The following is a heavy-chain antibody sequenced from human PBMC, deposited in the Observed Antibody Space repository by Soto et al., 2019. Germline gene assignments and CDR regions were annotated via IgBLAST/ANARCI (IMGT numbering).Heavy chain of an antibody. J-gene: IGHJ4*02. CDR1: GFNFNDYG. CDR2: ISWNSVSI. D-gene: IGHD3-16*02. Sequence: EVQLVESGGDLVQPGRSLRLSCAASGFNFNDYGMHWVRQAPGKGLEWVSSISWNSVSIGYADSVKGRFTISRDNAKNSLYLQMNSLRAEDTALYYCARGFQDYIWGTYPSHYWGQGTLVTVSS. CDR3: ARGFQDYIWGTYPSHY. V-gene: IGHV3-9*01.